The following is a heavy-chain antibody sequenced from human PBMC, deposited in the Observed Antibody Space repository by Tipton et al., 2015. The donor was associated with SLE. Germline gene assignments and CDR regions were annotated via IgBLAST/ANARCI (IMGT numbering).Heavy chain of an antibody. Sequence: SLRLSCAASGFTFDDYAMHWVRQTPGKGLEWVSGVSWNSGSIDYADSVKGRFTISRDNAKDSLYLQMNSLRPEDTALYYCAKGAVIQGGYYFGFDVWGQGTTVTVSS. J-gene: IGHJ6*02. CDR2: VSWNSGSI. V-gene: IGHV3-9*01. CDR1: GFTFDDYA. CDR3: AKGAVIQGGYYFGFDV. D-gene: IGHD2-21*01.